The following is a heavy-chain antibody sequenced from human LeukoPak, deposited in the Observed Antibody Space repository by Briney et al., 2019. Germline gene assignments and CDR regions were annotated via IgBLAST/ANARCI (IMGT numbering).Heavy chain of an antibody. CDR1: GFNFRYFW. J-gene: IGHJ4*02. CDR3: AKDPRAEGDSESGLDY. Sequence: GGSLRLSCLGSGFNFRYFWMSWVRQAPGKGLEWVANINHDGRETYYADSVKGRFIISRDNAKNSLYLQMNSLRAEDTALYYCAKDPRAEGDSESGLDYWGQGTLVTVSS. D-gene: IGHD2-21*02. CDR2: INHDGRET. V-gene: IGHV3-7*03.